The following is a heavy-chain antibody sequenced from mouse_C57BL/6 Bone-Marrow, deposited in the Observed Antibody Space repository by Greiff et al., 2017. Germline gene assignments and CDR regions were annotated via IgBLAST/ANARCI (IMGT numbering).Heavy chain of an antibody. Sequence: EVQGVESGGDLVKPGASLTLSCAASGFTFTSYGMSWVRQTPDQRLEWVATISSGGSYTYYPDSVKGRFTISRDNATNTLYLQMSSLKAEDTAMYYCAGRPECYGRSYGYWYFDVWGTGTTVTVSS. V-gene: IGHV5-6*01. CDR1: GFTFTSYG. CDR2: ISSGGSYT. D-gene: IGHD1-1*01. J-gene: IGHJ1*03. CDR3: AGRPECYGRSYGYWYFDV.